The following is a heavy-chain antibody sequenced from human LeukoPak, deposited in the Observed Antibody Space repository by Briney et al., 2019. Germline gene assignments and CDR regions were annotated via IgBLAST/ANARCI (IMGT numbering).Heavy chain of an antibody. CDR3: ARGGYSGTYYFDY. V-gene: IGHV3-33*01. CDR1: GFTFSPYG. J-gene: IGHJ4*02. CDR2: VWYDGSNI. Sequence: PGRSLRLSCAASGFTFSPYGMHWVRQAPGKGLEWVAVVWYDGSNIHYVDSVKGRFTISRDNSKSTLFLQMNSLTAGDTAVYYCARGGYSGTYYFDYWGQGALVTVSS. D-gene: IGHD1-26*01.